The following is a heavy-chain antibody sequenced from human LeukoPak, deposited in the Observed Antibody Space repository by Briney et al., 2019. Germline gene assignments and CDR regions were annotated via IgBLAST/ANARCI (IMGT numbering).Heavy chain of an antibody. CDR2: ISSSSSTI. Sequence: GGSLRLSCAASGFTFSSYSMNWVRQAPGKGLEWVSYISSSSSTIYYADSVKGRFTISRDNAKNSLYLQMNSLRAEDTAVYYCVRDGGVAVAGTADYWGQGTLVTVSS. J-gene: IGHJ4*02. CDR3: VRDGGVAVAGTADY. V-gene: IGHV3-48*04. CDR1: GFTFSSYS. D-gene: IGHD6-19*01.